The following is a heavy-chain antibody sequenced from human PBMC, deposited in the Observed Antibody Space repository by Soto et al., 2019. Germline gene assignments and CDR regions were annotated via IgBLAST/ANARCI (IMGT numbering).Heavy chain of an antibody. D-gene: IGHD2-2*01. CDR1: GYTFTSYA. J-gene: IGHJ5*02. CDR3: ARAWYQLVSTWFDP. CDR2: INAGNGNT. V-gene: IGHV1-3*01. Sequence: SVKVSCKASGYTFTSYAMHWVRQAPGQRLEWMGWINAGNGNTKYSQKFQGRVIITRDTSASTVYMQLSNLRSEDTAVYYCARAWYQLVSTWFDPWGQGTQVTVSS.